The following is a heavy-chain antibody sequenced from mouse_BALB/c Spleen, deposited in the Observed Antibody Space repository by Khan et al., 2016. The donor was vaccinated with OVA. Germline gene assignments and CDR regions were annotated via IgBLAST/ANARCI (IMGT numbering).Heavy chain of an antibody. CDR1: GFSLTNYG. CDR2: IWSDGTT. CDR3: ARQPYFHYYVMDY. D-gene: IGHD2-10*01. V-gene: IGHV2-6-1*01. J-gene: IGHJ4*01. Sequence: QVQLKQSGPGLVAPSQSLSITCTISGFSLTNYGVHWVRQPPGKGLEWLVVIWSDGTTTYDSALKSRLTISKYNSKSQVFLKMDSIQNDDTAMYYCARQPYFHYYVMDYWGQGTSVTVSS.